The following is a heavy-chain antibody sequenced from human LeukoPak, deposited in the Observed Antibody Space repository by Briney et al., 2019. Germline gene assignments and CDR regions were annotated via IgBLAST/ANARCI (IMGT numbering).Heavy chain of an antibody. V-gene: IGHV4-34*01. CDR3: ARGQVPAARGYNWFDP. CDR2: INARGDT. CDR1: GRSFNDYY. Sequence: SETLSLTCAVYGRSFNDYYWNWIRQPPGKGLEWIGEINARGDTNYNPSLKSRVNISVDTSKKQFSLRLTSMIAADTALYYCARGQVPAARGYNWFDPWGQGTLVTVSS. J-gene: IGHJ5*02. D-gene: IGHD2-2*01.